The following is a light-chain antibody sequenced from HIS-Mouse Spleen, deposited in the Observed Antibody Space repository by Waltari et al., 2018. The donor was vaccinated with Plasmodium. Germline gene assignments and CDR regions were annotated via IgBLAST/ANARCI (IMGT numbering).Light chain of an antibody. CDR2: KAS. CDR1: QSISSR. Sequence: DIQMIQSPSTLSAHVGDRVTITCGARQSISSRLDWYQQKPGKAPKLLSYKASSLESGDPSRFSGSESGTEFTLSSIILQPNDRATNYCEQYRSYSWTFGQRDKVESK. CDR3: EQYRSYSWT. J-gene: IGKJ1*01. V-gene: IGKV1-5*03.